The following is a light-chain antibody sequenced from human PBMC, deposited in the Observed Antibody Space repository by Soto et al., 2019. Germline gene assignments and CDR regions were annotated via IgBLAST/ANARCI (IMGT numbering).Light chain of an antibody. CDR2: DAA. CDR3: QQTSSAPFT. J-gene: IGKJ3*01. CDR1: QNINTY. Sequence: DIQMTQSPYSLSAAVGDRVTIACRASQNINTYLNWYQQKPGKAPKLLIFDAASLQSGVPSRFSGGGSRTDFTLTITSLXXXDFATYYCQQTSSAPFTFGPGTKVDIK. V-gene: IGKV1-39*01.